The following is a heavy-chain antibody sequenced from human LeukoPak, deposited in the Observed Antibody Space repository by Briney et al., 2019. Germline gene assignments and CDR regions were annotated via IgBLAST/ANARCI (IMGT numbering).Heavy chain of an antibody. D-gene: IGHD3-3*01. CDR1: GFTFSSYS. Sequence: GSLRLSCAASGFTFSSYSMNWVRQAPGKGLEWVSSISSSSSYIYYADSVKGRFTISRDNAKNSLYLQMNSLRAEDTAVYYCARAFDYDFWSGVYYFDYWGQGTLVTVSS. V-gene: IGHV3-21*01. J-gene: IGHJ4*02. CDR3: ARAFDYDFWSGVYYFDY. CDR2: ISSSSSYI.